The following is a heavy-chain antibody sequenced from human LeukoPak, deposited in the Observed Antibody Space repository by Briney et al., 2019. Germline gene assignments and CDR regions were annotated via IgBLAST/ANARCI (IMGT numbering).Heavy chain of an antibody. D-gene: IGHD3-10*01. CDR2: ISSDIQNK. V-gene: IGHV3-30*04. J-gene: IGHJ4*02. Sequence: GGSLRLSCAASGFTFSTYAMHWVRQAPGKGLEWVAVISSDIQNKEYADSVKGRFTISRDNSKNTLFLQMDSLRAEDTAVYYCAKGGFGRPFDYWGQGTLVTVSS. CDR3: AKGGFGRPFDY. CDR1: GFTFSTYA.